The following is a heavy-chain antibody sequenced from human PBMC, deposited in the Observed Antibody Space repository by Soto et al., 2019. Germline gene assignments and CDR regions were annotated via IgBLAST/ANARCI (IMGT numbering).Heavy chain of an antibody. CDR2: INHSGST. V-gene: IGHV4-34*01. Sequence: QVQLQQWGAGLLKPSETLSLTCAVYGGSFSGYYWSWIRQPPGKGLEWIGEINHSGSTNYNPYLKSRVTISVDASKNQFSLKLSSVTAAGTAVYYCARGFIAADGITGTTLTPFDYWGQGTLVTVSS. D-gene: IGHD1-20*01. J-gene: IGHJ4*02. CDR3: ARGFIAADGITGTTLTPFDY. CDR1: GGSFSGYY.